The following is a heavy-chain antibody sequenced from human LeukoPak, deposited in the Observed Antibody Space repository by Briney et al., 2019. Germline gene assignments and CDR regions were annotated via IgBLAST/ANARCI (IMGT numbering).Heavy chain of an antibody. Sequence: ASVKVSCKASGYTFTSYYMHWVRQAPGQGLEWMGIINPSGGSTSYAQKFQGRVTMTRDTSTSTVYMELSSLRSEDTAVYYCARDPFIVGATTSFDYWGQGTLVTVSS. D-gene: IGHD1-26*01. CDR3: ARDPFIVGATTSFDY. J-gene: IGHJ4*02. V-gene: IGHV1-46*01. CDR1: GYTFTSYY. CDR2: INPSGGST.